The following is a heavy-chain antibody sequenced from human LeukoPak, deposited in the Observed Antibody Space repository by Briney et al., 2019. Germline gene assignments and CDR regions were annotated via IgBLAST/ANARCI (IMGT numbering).Heavy chain of an antibody. Sequence: SETLSLTCTVSGGSISSYYWSWIRQPPGKGLEWIGYVYYSGSTNYNPSLKSRVTISVDTSKNQFSLKLSSVTAADTAVYYCARESQWLGLNYFDYWGQGTLVTVSS. D-gene: IGHD6-19*01. CDR3: ARESQWLGLNYFDY. CDR2: VYYSGST. CDR1: GGSISSYY. V-gene: IGHV4-59*12. J-gene: IGHJ4*02.